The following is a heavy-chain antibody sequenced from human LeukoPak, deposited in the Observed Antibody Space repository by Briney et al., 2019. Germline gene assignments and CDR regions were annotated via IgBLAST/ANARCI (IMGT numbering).Heavy chain of an antibody. CDR3: ARGEGTHIVVVTAIGNDAFDI. J-gene: IGHJ3*02. CDR1: GGTFSSYA. Sequence: SVKVSCKASGGTFSSYAISWVRQAPGQGLEWMGRIIPIFGTANYAQKFRGRVTITTDESTSTAYMELSSLRSEDTAVYYCARGEGTHIVVVTAIGNDAFDIWGQGTMVTVSS. D-gene: IGHD2-21*02. V-gene: IGHV1-69*05. CDR2: IIPIFGTA.